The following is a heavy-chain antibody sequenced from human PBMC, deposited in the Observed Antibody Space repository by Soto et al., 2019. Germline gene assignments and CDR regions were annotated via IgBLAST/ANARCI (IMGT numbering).Heavy chain of an antibody. V-gene: IGHV3-33*01. CDR3: ARADNYDFWSGYSLGHNWFDP. J-gene: IGHJ5*02. CDR1: GFTFSSYG. D-gene: IGHD3-3*01. CDR2: IWYDGSNK. Sequence: QVQLVESGGGVVQPGRSLRLSCAASGFTFSSYGMHWVRQAPGKGLEWVAVIWYDGSNKYYADSVKGRFTISRDNSKNPLYLQMNSLRAEDTAVYYCARADNYDFWSGYSLGHNWFDPWGQGTLVTVSS.